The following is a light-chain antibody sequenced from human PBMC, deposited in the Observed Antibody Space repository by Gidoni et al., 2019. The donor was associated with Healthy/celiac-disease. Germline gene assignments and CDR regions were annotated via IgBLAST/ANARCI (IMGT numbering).Light chain of an antibody. CDR1: QSVSSN. CDR2: GAS. J-gene: IGKJ4*01. CDR3: QQYNNWPLT. V-gene: IGKV3-15*01. Sequence: EIVMTQSPATLSVSPGERATLSCRASQSVSSNLAWYQQKPGQAPRLLIYGASTRATGIPARFRGSGSGTEFTLTISSLQSEDFAVYYCQQYNNWPLTVGGXTKVEIK.